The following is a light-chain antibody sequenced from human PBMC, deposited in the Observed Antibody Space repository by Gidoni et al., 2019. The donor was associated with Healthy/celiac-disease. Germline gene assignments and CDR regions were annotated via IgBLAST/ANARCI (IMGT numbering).Light chain of an antibody. CDR3: AAWDDSLSGWV. V-gene: IGLV1-47*01. CDR1: SSNIGSNY. CDR2: RNN. Sequence: QSVLTQPPSASGTPGQGVTISCSGSSSNIGSNYVYWYQQLPGTAPKPLIYRNNQRPSGVTDRFSGSKSGTSASLAISGLRSEDEADYYCAAWDDSLSGWVFGGGTKLTVL. J-gene: IGLJ3*02.